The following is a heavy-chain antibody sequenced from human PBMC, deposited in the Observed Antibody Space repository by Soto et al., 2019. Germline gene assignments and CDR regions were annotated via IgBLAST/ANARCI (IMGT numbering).Heavy chain of an antibody. CDR2: IYYSGST. Sequence: QLQLQESGPGLVKPSETLSLTCTVSGGSISSSSYYWGWIRQPPGKGLEWIGSIYYSGSTYYNPSLQXXVXIFXDTSKNQFSLKLSSVTAADTAVYYCARRLSFHFDYWGQGTLVTVSS. CDR3: ARRLSFHFDY. D-gene: IGHD2-15*01. CDR1: GGSISSSSYY. V-gene: IGHV4-39*01. J-gene: IGHJ4*02.